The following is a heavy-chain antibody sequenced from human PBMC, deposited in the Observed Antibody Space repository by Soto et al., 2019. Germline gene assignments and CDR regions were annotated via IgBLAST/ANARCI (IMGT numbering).Heavy chain of an antibody. CDR2: ISSSGSTI. CDR1: GFTFSDYY. Sequence: QVQLVESGGGLVKPGGSLRLSCAASGFTFSDYYMSWIRQAPGKGLEWVSYISSSGSTIYYSDSVKGPFTISRDNAKNSLDLQMNSLRAEDTAVYYCARDPERELRINAFDIWGQGTMVTVSS. D-gene: IGHD1-7*01. J-gene: IGHJ3*02. V-gene: IGHV3-11*01. CDR3: ARDPERELRINAFDI.